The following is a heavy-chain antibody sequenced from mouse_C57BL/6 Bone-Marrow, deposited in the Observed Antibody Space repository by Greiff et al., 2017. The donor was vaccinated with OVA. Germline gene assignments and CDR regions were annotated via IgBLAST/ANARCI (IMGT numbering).Heavy chain of an antibody. V-gene: IGHV1-82*01. J-gene: IGHJ2*01. D-gene: IGHD1-1*01. CDR1: GYAFSSSW. Sequence: QVQLQQSGPELVKPGASVKISCKASGYAFSSSWMNWVKQRPGKGLEWIGRIYPGDGDTNYNEKFKGKATLTADKSSSTAYMQLSSLTSEDSAVYFCARSYYYGRDWGQGTTLTVSS. CDR3: ARSYYYGRD. CDR2: IYPGDGDT.